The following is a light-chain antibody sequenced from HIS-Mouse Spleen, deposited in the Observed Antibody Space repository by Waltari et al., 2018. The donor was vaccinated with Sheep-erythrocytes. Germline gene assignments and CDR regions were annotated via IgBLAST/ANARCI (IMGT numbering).Light chain of an antibody. CDR1: QGIRND. J-gene: IGKJ2*01. CDR2: AAS. CDR3: LQDYNYPYT. V-gene: IGKV1-6*01. Sequence: AIQMTPSPSSLSASVGDRVTITCRASQGIRNDLGWYQQKPGKAPKLLIYAASSVQSGVPSRFSGSGSGTDFTLTISSLQPEDFATYYCLQDYNYPYTFGQGTKLEIK.